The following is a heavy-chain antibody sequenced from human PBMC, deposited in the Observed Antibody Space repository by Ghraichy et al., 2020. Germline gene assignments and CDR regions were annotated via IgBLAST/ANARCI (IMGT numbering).Heavy chain of an antibody. CDR3: ARGSIGPPLTLDY. Sequence: GGSLRLSCAASGFTVSNYYMSWVRQAPGKGLEWVSVIYSGGTTYYADSVKGRFTISRDNSKNKLYLQMNSLRAEDTAVYYCARGSIGPPLTLDYWGQGTLVTVSS. J-gene: IGHJ4*02. V-gene: IGHV3-53*01. CDR2: IYSGGTT. CDR1: GFTVSNYY. D-gene: IGHD1-26*01.